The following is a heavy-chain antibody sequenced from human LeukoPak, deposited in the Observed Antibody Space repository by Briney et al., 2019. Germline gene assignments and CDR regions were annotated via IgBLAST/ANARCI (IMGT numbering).Heavy chain of an antibody. CDR1: GDSVSSSSAA. D-gene: IGHD3-16*01. Sequence: SQTLSLTCAIAGDSVSSSSAAWNWIRQSPSRVLEWLGSTYYRSKWYNDYAGSLISRITINPDTSRNQFSLQLKSVTPEDTAVYYCARGGSYAFDPWGQGTLVTVSS. J-gene: IGHJ5*02. V-gene: IGHV6-1*01. CDR2: TYYRSKWYN. CDR3: ARGGSYAFDP.